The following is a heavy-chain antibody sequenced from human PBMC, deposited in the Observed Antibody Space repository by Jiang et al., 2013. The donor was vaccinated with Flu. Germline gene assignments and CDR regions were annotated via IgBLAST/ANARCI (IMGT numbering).Heavy chain of an antibody. CDR3: AREVDCSGGSCYSYGWFDP. D-gene: IGHD2-15*01. CDR2: VIPISDTT. CDR1: GGTFSNYV. J-gene: IGHJ5*02. Sequence: EVKKPGSSVKVSCKASGGTFSNYVISWVRQAPGQGLEWMGGVIPISDTTNYAQKFQGRVTITADKSTSTAYMELSSLRSEDTAIYYCAREVDCSGGSCYSYGWFDPSGPGNPGHRLL. V-gene: IGHV1-69*06.